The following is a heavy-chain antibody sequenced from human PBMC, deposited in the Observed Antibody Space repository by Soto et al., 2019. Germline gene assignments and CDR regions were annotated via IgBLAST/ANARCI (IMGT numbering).Heavy chain of an antibody. CDR1: GFTFSAYS. V-gene: IGHV3-48*04. D-gene: IGHD2-2*01. CDR2: IGSTGSVT. J-gene: IGHJ3*02. CDR3: ARARPASGPASAFDI. Sequence: EVQLVESGGALVQPGGSLRLSCAASGFTFSAYSMNWVRKAPGKGLEWVSFIGSTGSVTHYADSVMGRSTISRDNARNSLYLQMNSLIAEDTAVYHCARARPASGPASAFDIWGQGTMVTVSS.